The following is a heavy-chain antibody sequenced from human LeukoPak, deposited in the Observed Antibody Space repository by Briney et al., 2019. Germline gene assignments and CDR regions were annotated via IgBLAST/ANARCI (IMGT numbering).Heavy chain of an antibody. CDR2: IWYDGSNK. CDR3: ARDRVTMIVGTLSY. CDR1: GFTFSSYG. Sequence: GGSLRPSCAASGFTFSSYGMHWARQAPGKGLEWVAVIWYDGSNKYYADSVKGRFTISRDNSKNTLYLQMNSLRAEDTAVYYCARDRVTMIVGTLSYWGQGTLVTVSS. V-gene: IGHV3-33*01. D-gene: IGHD3-22*01. J-gene: IGHJ4*02.